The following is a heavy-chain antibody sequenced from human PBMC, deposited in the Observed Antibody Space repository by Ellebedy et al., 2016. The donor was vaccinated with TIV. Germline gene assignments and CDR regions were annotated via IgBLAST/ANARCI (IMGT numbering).Heavy chain of an antibody. CDR2: INHSGST. CDR1: GGSFSGYY. Sequence: SETLSLTCAVYGGSFSGYYWSWIRQPPGKGLEWIGEINHSGSTNYNPSLKSRVTISVDTSKNQFSLKLSSVTAADTAVYYCARGGGWYKRGRGNWFDPWGQGTLVTVSS. CDR3: ARGGGWYKRGRGNWFDP. D-gene: IGHD1-1*01. J-gene: IGHJ5*02. V-gene: IGHV4-34*01.